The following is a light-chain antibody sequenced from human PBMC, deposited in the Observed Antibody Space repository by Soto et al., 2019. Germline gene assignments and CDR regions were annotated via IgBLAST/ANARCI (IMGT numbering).Light chain of an antibody. CDR3: HHHYSNPQT. CDR1: NNNIYSSNKKNY. Sequence: QSTDPKSVSQGKSVALSCRCINNNIYSSNKKNYLAWYQQKPGQPPKLLIYWASTRESGVPERFSGRGSGTDLTFPISSLQAEDVALYYCHHHYSNPQTFGGGTKVDNK. J-gene: IGKJ4*01. CDR2: WAS. V-gene: IGKV4-1*01.